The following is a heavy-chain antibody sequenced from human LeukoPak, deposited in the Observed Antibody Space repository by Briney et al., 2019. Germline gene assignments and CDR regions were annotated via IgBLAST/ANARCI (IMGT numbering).Heavy chain of an antibody. J-gene: IGHJ4*02. D-gene: IGHD6-19*01. CDR3: VRNLAVAGTCFDS. Sequence: PGGSLRLSCEGSAFIFSGHWMSWVRQAPGTGLEWVANIKQDGSDRNYVTSVRGRFTISRDNAESSLYLQMNSLRAEDTAVYYCVRNLAVAGTCFDSWGQGTLVTVSS. V-gene: IGHV3-7*03. CDR1: AFIFSGHW. CDR2: IKQDGSDR.